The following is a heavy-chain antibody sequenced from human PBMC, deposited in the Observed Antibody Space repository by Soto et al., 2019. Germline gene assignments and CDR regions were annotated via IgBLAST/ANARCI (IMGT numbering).Heavy chain of an antibody. CDR2: VSGSDGST. D-gene: IGHD6-19*01. CDR1: GFRFSSYA. Sequence: EVQLLESGGGLVQPGGSLRLSCAASGFRFSSYAMSWVRQAPGRGLEWVSGVSGSDGSTYYADSVKGRFTISRDNSKXXXXXXXXXXXXXXXXXXXXXXXXXXSGWALEYVFDYWGQGTLVTVPS. CDR3: XXXXXXSGWALEYVFDY. V-gene: IGHV3-23*01. J-gene: IGHJ4*02.